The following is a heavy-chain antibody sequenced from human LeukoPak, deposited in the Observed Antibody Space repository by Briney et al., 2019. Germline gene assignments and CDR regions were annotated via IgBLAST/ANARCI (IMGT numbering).Heavy chain of an antibody. Sequence: PGGSLRLSCAASGFTFSSYAMSWVRQAPGKGLEWVSAISGSGGSTYYADSVKGRFTISRDNSKNTLYLQMNSLRAEDTAVYYCAKMAGFGDGYNPDDAFDIWGQGTMVTVSS. CDR1: GFTFSSYA. D-gene: IGHD5-24*01. CDR3: AKMAGFGDGYNPDDAFDI. CDR2: ISGSGGST. V-gene: IGHV3-23*01. J-gene: IGHJ3*02.